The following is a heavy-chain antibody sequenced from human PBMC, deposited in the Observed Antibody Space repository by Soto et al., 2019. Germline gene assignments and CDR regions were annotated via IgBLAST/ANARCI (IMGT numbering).Heavy chain of an antibody. V-gene: IGHV1-8*01. CDR1: GYTFTSYD. Sequence: ASVKVSCKASGYTFTSYDINWVRQATLRVLEWMVWMNPNSGNTGYAQKFQGRVTMTRNTSISTAYMELSSLRSEDTAVYYCARVNHLVVVTAPISWYFDLWGRGTLVTLSS. J-gene: IGHJ2*01. CDR2: MNPNSGNT. CDR3: ARVNHLVVVTAPISWYFDL. D-gene: IGHD2-21*02.